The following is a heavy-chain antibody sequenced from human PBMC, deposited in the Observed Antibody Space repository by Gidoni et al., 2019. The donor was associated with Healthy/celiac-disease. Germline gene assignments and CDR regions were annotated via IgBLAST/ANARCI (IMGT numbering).Heavy chain of an antibody. V-gene: IGHV4-39*01. CDR2: IYYSGST. CDR1: GGSISSSSYY. D-gene: IGHD5-12*01. J-gene: IGHJ4*02. Sequence: QLQLQESGPGLVKPSETLSLTCTVSGGSISSSSYYWGWIRQPPGKGLEWIGSIYYSGSTYYNPSLKSRVTISVDTSKNQFSLKLSSVTAADTAVYYCARRRDGYNYYYFDYWGQGTLVTVSS. CDR3: ARRRDGYNYYYFDY.